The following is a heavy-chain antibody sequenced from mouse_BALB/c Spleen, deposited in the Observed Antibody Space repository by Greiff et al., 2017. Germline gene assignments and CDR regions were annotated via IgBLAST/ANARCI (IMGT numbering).Heavy chain of an antibody. CDR3: ARWAWNYFDY. Sequence: VQLVESGAELVRPGTSVKVSCKASGYAFTNYLIEWVKQRPGQGLEWIGVINPGSGGTNYNEKFKGKATLTADKSSSTAYMQLSSLTSDDSAVYFCARWAWNYFDYWGQGTTLTVSS. CDR2: INPGSGGT. J-gene: IGHJ2*01. V-gene: IGHV1-54*01. CDR1: GYAFTNYL.